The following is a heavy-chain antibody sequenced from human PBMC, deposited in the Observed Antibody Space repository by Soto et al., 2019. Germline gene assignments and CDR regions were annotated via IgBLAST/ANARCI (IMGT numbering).Heavy chain of an antibody. V-gene: IGHV5-10-1*01. Sequence: PGESLKISCNGSGYIFTSYWISWVRQMPGKGLEWMGRIDPSDSYTNYSPSFQGHVTISADKSISTAYLQWSSLKASDTAMYYCARHSRSLSPFDYWGQGTLVTVSS. CDR2: IDPSDSYT. J-gene: IGHJ4*02. CDR3: ARHSRSLSPFDY. CDR1: GYIFTSYW. D-gene: IGHD3-22*01.